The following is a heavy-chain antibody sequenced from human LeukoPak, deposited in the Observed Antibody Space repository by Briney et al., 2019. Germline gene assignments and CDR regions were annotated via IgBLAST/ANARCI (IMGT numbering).Heavy chain of an antibody. CDR3: ATGGTYYLDY. D-gene: IGHD1-1*01. V-gene: IGHV3-53*01. Sequence: GGSLRLSCAASGLIVSANYMTWVRQAPGKGLEWVSVIYRSGTTNYAESVQSRFTISRDESKNTLYLQLNSLRDDDTAIYYCATGGTYYLDYWGQGSLVTVSS. CDR1: GLIVSANY. CDR2: IYRSGTT. J-gene: IGHJ4*02.